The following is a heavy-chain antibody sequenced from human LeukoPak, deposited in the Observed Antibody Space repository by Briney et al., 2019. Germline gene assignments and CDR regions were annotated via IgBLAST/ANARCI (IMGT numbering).Heavy chain of an antibody. CDR1: GFTLSSYG. Sequence: GGSLRPSCEASGFTLSSYGMNWVGQAQGKGLEWVAVICYDGSNKYYADSVKGRFTISRDNSKNTLYLQMNSLRAEDTAVYYCARGRRDYYGSGSYLSHFDYWGQGTLVTVSS. J-gene: IGHJ4*02. CDR3: ARGRRDYYGSGSYLSHFDY. CDR2: ICYDGSNK. V-gene: IGHV3-33*01. D-gene: IGHD3-10*01.